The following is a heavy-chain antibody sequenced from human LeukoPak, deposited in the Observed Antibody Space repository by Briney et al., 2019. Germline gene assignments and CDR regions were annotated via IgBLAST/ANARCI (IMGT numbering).Heavy chain of an antibody. D-gene: IGHD3-3*01. J-gene: IGHJ4*02. CDR2: IHYNGYT. V-gene: IGHV4-39*01. CDR3: ASRGQSGPYRYFDY. CDR1: GDSVSSSTYY. Sequence: PSETLSLTCTVSGDSVSSSTYYWPWIRQPPGKGLQWIAHIHYNGYTYYNPSLKSRVTISVDTSKNQFSLQLSSVTAADTAVYFCASRGQSGPYRYFDYWGQGTLVTVSS.